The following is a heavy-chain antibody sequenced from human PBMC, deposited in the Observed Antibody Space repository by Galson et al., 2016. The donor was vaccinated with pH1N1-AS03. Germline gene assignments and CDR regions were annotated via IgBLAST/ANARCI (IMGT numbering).Heavy chain of an antibody. J-gene: IGHJ1*01. V-gene: IGHV3-23*01. CDR2: ISGSGVTT. D-gene: IGHD5-24*01. Sequence: SLRLSCAASGFTFNNFAMAWVRQCPGKGLEWVSGISGSGVTTYYADSVKGRFTLSRDNFKSTLHLQMSSLTVADTAIYFCVKGDNWDSPSMTFHYWGQGTLVPVSS. CDR3: VKGDNWDSPSMTFHY. CDR1: GFTFNNFA.